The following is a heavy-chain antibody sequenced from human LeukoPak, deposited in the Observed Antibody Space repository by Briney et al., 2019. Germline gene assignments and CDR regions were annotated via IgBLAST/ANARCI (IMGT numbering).Heavy chain of an antibody. CDR2: IKQDGSEK. D-gene: IGHD2-2*01. J-gene: IGHJ4*02. CDR1: GFTFSSYW. V-gene: IGHV3-7*01. CDR3: ASPWSVVVPAALAY. Sequence: GGSLRLSCAASGFTFSSYWMSWVRQAQGKGLEWVANIKQDGSEKYYVDSVKGRFTISRDNAKNSLYLQMNSLRAEDTAVYYCASPWSVVVPAALAYWGQGTLVTVSS.